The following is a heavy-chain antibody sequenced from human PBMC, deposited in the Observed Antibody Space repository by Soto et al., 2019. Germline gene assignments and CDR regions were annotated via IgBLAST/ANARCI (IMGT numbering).Heavy chain of an antibody. CDR2: IKSDGRVT. V-gene: IGHV3-74*01. CDR3: ARDPDPGRNWFDP. CDR1: GYTISIYT. J-gene: IGHJ5*02. Sequence: PVGFPRPSSAVSGYTISIYTLNSARQAPGKGLVWVSRIKSDGRVTNYVHSVEGRFTISRDNAKNTVYLQMNNLRDEDTAIYYRARDPDPGRNWFDPWGQGTMVTVYS.